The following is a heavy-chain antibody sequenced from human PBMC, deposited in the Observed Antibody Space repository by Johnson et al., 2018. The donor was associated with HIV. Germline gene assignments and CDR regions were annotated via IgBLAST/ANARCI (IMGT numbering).Heavy chain of an antibody. Sequence: QVQLVESGGGVVQPGRSLRLSCAASGFTFSSYGMHWVSQAPGKGLEWVAVISYDGGNKYYADSVKGRFTISRDNSKNTLYLQMNSLRAEDTAVYYCAKWSIVGATFSDAFDIWGQGTMVTVSS. V-gene: IGHV3-30*18. CDR1: GFTFSSYG. CDR2: ISYDGGNK. CDR3: AKWSIVGATFSDAFDI. J-gene: IGHJ3*02. D-gene: IGHD1-26*01.